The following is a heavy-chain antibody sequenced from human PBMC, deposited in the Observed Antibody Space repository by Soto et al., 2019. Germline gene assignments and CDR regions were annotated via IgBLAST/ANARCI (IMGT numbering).Heavy chain of an antibody. Sequence: SETLSLTCAVYGGSFSGHYWSWIRQPPGKGLEWIGEINHSGSTNYNPSLKSRVTISVDTSKNQFSLKLSSVTAADTAVYYCARTCYYDSSGYFFDYWGQGTLVTVSS. CDR1: GGSFSGHY. CDR3: ARTCYYDSSGYFFDY. D-gene: IGHD3-22*01. V-gene: IGHV4-34*01. J-gene: IGHJ4*02. CDR2: INHSGST.